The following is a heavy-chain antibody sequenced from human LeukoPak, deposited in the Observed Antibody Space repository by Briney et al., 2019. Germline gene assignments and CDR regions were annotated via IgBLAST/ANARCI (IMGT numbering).Heavy chain of an antibody. CDR1: GFTFSDYY. CDR3: AKSPSLQAFDV. J-gene: IGHJ3*01. V-gene: IGHV3-11*01. Sequence: GGSLRLSCAASGFTFSDYYMSWIRQAPGKGLEWVSYISSSGSTIYYADSVKGRFTISRDNSKNTLYLQMNSLRAEDTALYYCAKSPSLQAFDVWGQGTMVSVSS. CDR2: ISSSGSTI.